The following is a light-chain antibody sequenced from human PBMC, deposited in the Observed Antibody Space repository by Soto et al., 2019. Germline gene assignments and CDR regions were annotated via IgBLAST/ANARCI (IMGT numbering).Light chain of an antibody. CDR1: SSDVGGYNY. CDR3: AAWDDSLNGWV. V-gene: IGLV2-14*01. Sequence: QSALTQPASVSGSPGQSITISCTGTSSDVGGYNYVSWYQLHPGKAPKLIIYEVSNRPSGVSNRFSGSKSGNTASLTISGLQAEDEADYYCAAWDDSLNGWVFGGGTKLTVL. CDR2: EVS. J-gene: IGLJ3*02.